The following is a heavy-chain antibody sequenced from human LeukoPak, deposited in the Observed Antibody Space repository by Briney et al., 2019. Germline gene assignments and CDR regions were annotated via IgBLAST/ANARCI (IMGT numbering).Heavy chain of an antibody. J-gene: IGHJ4*02. CDR3: ARVYYGYFFDY. Sequence: PGGSLRLSRAASGFTFSSYWMHWVRQAPGKGLVWVSRINSDGSSTSYADSVEGRFTISRDNAKNTLYLQMNSLRAEDTAVYYCARVYYGYFFDYWGQGTLVTVSS. V-gene: IGHV3-74*01. D-gene: IGHD3-10*01. CDR2: INSDGSST. CDR1: GFTFSSYW.